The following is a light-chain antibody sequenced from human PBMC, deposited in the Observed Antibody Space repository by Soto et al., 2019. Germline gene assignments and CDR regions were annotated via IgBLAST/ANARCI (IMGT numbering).Light chain of an antibody. J-gene: IGKJ1*01. CDR2: AAS. Sequence: QVTQCPSALSACEGDRASIPRPAKQVNAIYVAWYQQKPREAPKLLIYAASTLNGGVPSRFSSSGSRTDMALTCSLLLPDDLASYSCQQYNKYWTFGQGTKVDIK. CDR1: QVNAIY. V-gene: IGKV1-9*01. CDR3: QQYNKYWT.